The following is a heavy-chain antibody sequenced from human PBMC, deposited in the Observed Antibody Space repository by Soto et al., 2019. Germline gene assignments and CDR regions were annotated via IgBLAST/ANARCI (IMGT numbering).Heavy chain of an antibody. Sequence: SETLSLTCTVSGGSISSGGYYWSWIRQHPGKGLEWIGYIYYSGRTYYNPSLKSRVTISVDTSKNQFSLKLSSVTAADTALYYCARVSIAVAGPYYFDYWGQGTLVTVSS. J-gene: IGHJ4*02. CDR2: IYYSGRT. CDR1: GGSISSGGYY. D-gene: IGHD6-19*01. CDR3: ARVSIAVAGPYYFDY. V-gene: IGHV4-31*03.